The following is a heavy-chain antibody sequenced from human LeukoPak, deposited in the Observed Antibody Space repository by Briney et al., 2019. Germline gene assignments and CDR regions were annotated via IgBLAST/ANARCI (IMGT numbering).Heavy chain of an antibody. V-gene: IGHV3-30*04. CDR2: TAYDRSNE. CDR3: ARDMRGDYGDYSSSDYYYGMDV. D-gene: IGHD4-17*01. CDR1: GFIFSNYA. J-gene: IGHJ6*02. Sequence: GGSLRLSCAVPGFIFSNYAMHWVRQAPGKGLEWVAVTAYDRSNEYYADSVKGRFTISRDNSKNTLNLQMNSLRAEDTAVYYCARDMRGDYGDYSSSDYYYGMDVWGQGTTVTVSS.